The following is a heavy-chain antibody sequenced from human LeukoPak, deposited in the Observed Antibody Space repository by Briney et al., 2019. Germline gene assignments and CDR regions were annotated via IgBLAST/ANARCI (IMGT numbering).Heavy chain of an antibody. D-gene: IGHD3-10*01. Sequence: GGSLRLSCAASGFSFSGFWMHWVRQSPGKGLVWVSRIRGDGYDTNYADSVKGRFTISRDNAKNTLYLKMNSLRAEETAVYYCASDRVIGSGSIDNWGQGTLVTVSS. V-gene: IGHV3-74*01. CDR2: IRGDGYDT. J-gene: IGHJ4*02. CDR3: ASDRVIGSGSIDN. CDR1: GFSFSGFW.